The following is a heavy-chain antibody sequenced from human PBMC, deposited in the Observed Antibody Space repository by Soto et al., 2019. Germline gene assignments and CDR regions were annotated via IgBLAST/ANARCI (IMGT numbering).Heavy chain of an antibody. CDR1: GYTFTSYA. V-gene: IGHV1-3*01. CDR3: AKDADGSSWYGYYYYGMDV. Sequence: ASVKVSCKASGYTFTSYAMHWVRQAPGQRLEWMGWINAGNGNTKYSQKFQGRVTITRDTSASTAYMELNSLRAEDTAVYYCAKDADGSSWYGYYYYGMDVWGQGTTVTVSS. D-gene: IGHD6-13*01. CDR2: INAGNGNT. J-gene: IGHJ6*02.